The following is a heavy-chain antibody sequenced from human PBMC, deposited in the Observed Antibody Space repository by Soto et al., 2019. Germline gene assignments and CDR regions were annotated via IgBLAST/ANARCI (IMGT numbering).Heavy chain of an antibody. Sequence: SETMSLTCTVSGGYIIDNCWNWIRQPPGKGLEWIGYIFYSGPTTYNPSLKGRITISIDASKNQFSLNLRSVTAADTATYYCASSTASADLDYWGQGTLVTVSS. V-gene: IGHV4-59*08. J-gene: IGHJ4*02. CDR2: IFYSGPT. CDR3: ASSTASADLDY. D-gene: IGHD2-8*02. CDR1: GGYIIDNC.